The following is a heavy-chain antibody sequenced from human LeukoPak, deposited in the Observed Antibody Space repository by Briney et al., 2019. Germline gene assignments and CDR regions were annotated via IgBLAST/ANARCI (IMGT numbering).Heavy chain of an antibody. V-gene: IGHV3-21*01. J-gene: IGHJ3*02. CDR3: ARSVPAAIKNDAFDM. CDR1: GFTFSTYS. CDR2: ISSGGSYI. Sequence: GGSLRLSCGASGFTFSTYSMNWVRQAPGKGLEWVSSISSGGSYIFYADSLKGRFTISRSNAKNSLFLQMNSLRAEDTAVYYCARSVPAAIKNDAFDMWGHGTMVTVSS. D-gene: IGHD2-2*02.